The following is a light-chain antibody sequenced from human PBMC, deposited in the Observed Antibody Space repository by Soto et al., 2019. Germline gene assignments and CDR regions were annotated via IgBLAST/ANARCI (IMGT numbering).Light chain of an antibody. CDR3: CSYASSRTLI. J-gene: IGLJ2*01. V-gene: IGLV2-14*01. Sequence: QSVLTQPASVSGSPGQSITISCTGTSSDVGGYTYVSWYQKYPGKAPKLIIYDVTNRPSGVSNRFSGSKSGSTASLTISGLQADDEADYYCCSYASSRTLIFGGGTKLTVL. CDR2: DVT. CDR1: SSDVGGYTY.